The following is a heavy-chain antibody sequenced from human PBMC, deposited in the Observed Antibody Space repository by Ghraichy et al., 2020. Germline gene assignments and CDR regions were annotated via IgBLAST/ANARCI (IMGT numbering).Heavy chain of an antibody. CDR2: INHSGST. CDR1: GGSFSGYY. D-gene: IGHD6-13*01. J-gene: IGHJ4*02. V-gene: IGHV4-34*01. Sequence: QTLSLTCAVYGGSFSGYYWSWIRQPPGKGLEWIGEINHSGSTNYNPSLKSRVTISVDTSKNQFSLKLSSVTAADTAVYYCARSKGSSSWYAVRIFDYWGQGTLVTVSS. CDR3: ARSKGSSSWYAVRIFDY.